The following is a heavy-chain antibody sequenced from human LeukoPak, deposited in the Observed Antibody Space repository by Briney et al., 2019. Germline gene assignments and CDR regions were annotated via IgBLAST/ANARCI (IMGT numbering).Heavy chain of an antibody. CDR3: ARQKDIVLMVYAIEWGKGWFDS. V-gene: IGHV5-51*01. Sequence: GESLKISCKGSGYSFTSYWIGWVRQMPGKGLEWMGIIYPGDSDTRYSPSFQDQVTISADKSISTAYLQWSSLKASDTAMYYCARQKDIVLMVYAIEWGKGWFDSWGQGTLVTVSS. D-gene: IGHD2-8*01. CDR2: IYPGDSDT. CDR1: GYSFTSYW. J-gene: IGHJ5*01.